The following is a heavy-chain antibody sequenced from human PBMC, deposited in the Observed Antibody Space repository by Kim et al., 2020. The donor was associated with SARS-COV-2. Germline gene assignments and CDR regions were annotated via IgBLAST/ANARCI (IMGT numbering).Heavy chain of an antibody. Sequence: ASVKVSCKASGYTFTSRVINWLRQAPGQGLEWMGWIDTDTGTPAYAQGFPGRFVFSLDTSVTTAYLQISSLKAEDTAVYFCARGTYIRGYDYVSWFDPWGRGTLVTVSS. CDR3: ARGTYIRGYDYVSWFDP. J-gene: IGHJ5*02. V-gene: IGHV7-4-1*02. CDR2: IDTDTGTP. D-gene: IGHD3-22*01. CDR1: GYTFTSRV.